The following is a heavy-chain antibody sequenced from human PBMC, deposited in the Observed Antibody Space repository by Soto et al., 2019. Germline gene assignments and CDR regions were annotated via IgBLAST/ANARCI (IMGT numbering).Heavy chain of an antibody. J-gene: IGHJ5*02. CDR3: ASPGWFDP. CDR1: GFTFSSYS. CDR2: IGTSSTYM. Sequence: ESGGGLVKPGGSLRLSCAASGFTFSSYSMNWVRQAPGKGLEWVSSIGTSSTYMYYADSVKGRFTISRDNAKNSLYLQMNSLRADDTAVYYCASPGWFDPWGQGTLVTVSS. V-gene: IGHV3-21*01.